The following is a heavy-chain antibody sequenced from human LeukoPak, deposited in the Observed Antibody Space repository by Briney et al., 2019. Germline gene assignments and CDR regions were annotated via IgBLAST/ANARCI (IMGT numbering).Heavy chain of an antibody. D-gene: IGHD1-26*01. Sequence: GGSLRLSCAASGFTFSSYGMHWVRQAPGKGLEWVAVISYDGSNKYYADSVKGRFTISRDNSKNTLYLQMNSLRAEDTAVYYCAKEGERYSGSYFSVYYFDYWGQGTLVTVSS. CDR3: AKEGERYSGSYFSVYYFDY. CDR2: ISYDGSNK. J-gene: IGHJ4*02. CDR1: GFTFSSYG. V-gene: IGHV3-30*18.